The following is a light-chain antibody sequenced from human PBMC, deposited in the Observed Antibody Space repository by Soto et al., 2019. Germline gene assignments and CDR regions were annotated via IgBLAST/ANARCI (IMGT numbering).Light chain of an antibody. Sequence: EIVLTQSPATLSLSPGERATLSCRASQSGSSNYLAWYQQKPGQAPRLLMYGASSRATGIPARFSGSGSGTVFTLTISRVEPEDFGVYYCQQYGSSPYTFGQGTKLEIK. CDR1: QSGSSNY. CDR2: GAS. J-gene: IGKJ2*01. CDR3: QQYGSSPYT. V-gene: IGKV3-20*01.